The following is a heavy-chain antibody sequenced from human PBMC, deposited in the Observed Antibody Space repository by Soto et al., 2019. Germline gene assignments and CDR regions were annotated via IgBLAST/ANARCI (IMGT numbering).Heavy chain of an antibody. J-gene: IGHJ6*02. CDR1: GFTFSSYA. CDR2: ISYDGSNK. Sequence: QVQLVESGGGVVQPGRSLRLSCAASGFTFSSYAMHWVRQAPGKGLEWVAVISYDGSNKYYADSVKGRFTISRDNSKNTLYLQMNSLRAEDTAVYYCAREKRVGYYYGMDVWGQGTTVTVSS. V-gene: IGHV3-30-3*01. CDR3: AREKRVGYYYGMDV.